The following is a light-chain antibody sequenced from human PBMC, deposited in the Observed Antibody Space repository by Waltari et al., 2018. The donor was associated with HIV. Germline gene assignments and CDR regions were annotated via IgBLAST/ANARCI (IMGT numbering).Light chain of an antibody. CDR2: EVS. CDR1: SSALGLYNS. V-gene: IGLV2-8*01. Sequence: QSALTQPPSASGSPVQSVTISCTGTSSALGLYNSVSWYQQRPGKAPKVIISEVSKRSSGVPNRFSGSTSGNTASLTVSGLQADDEAEYFCSFYGGSNILVFGGGTKLTIL. CDR3: SFYGGSNILV. J-gene: IGLJ2*01.